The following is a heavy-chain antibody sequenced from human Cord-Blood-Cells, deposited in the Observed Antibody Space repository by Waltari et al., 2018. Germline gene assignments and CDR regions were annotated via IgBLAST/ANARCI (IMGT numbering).Heavy chain of an antibody. CDR2: ISSSNYI. CDR1: GFTFSSYS. Sequence: EVQLVESGGGLVKPGGSLRLSCAASGFTFSSYSMNWVRQAPGKGLEWVSAISSSNYIYYADSVKGRFTISRDNAKNSLYLQMNSLRAEDTAVYYCARALVGATAFDIWGQGTMVTVSS. D-gene: IGHD1-26*01. J-gene: IGHJ3*02. V-gene: IGHV3-21*01. CDR3: ARALVGATAFDI.